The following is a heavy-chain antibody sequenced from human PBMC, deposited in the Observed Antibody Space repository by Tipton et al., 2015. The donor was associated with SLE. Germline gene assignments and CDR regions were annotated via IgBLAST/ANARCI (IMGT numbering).Heavy chain of an antibody. Sequence: TLSLTCTVSGGSISGYYWSWIRQPPGKGLDWIGYIYMYSSVSSNYNPSLKSRVTISLDTSKNQFSLILNSVTAAVAAVYYCARQSVASRPDFAVWGQGALVTVSS. J-gene: IGHJ4*02. V-gene: IGHV4-59*01. D-gene: IGHD6-6*01. CDR3: ARQSVASRPDFAV. CDR2: IYMYSSVSS. CDR1: GGSISGYY.